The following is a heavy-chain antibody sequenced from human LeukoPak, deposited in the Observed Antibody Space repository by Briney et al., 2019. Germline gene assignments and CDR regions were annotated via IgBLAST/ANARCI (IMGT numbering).Heavy chain of an antibody. CDR3: AREMEQLVFDY. Sequence: GGSLRLSCAASGFTFSSYWMSWVRQAPGKGLEWVANIKEDGSEKYYVDSVKGRFTISRDNAKNALYLQMNSLRDEDTAVYYCAREMEQLVFDYWGQGTLVTVSS. D-gene: IGHD6-13*01. J-gene: IGHJ4*02. CDR1: GFTFSSYW. CDR2: IKEDGSEK. V-gene: IGHV3-7*01.